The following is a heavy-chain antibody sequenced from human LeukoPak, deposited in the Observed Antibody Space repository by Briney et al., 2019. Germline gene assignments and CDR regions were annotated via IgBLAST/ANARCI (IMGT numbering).Heavy chain of an antibody. V-gene: IGHV4-4*02. J-gene: IGHJ2*01. CDR2: IYHSGST. Sequence: SETLSLTCAVSGGSIKSNNWWSWVRQPPGKGLEWIGEIYHSGSTNYNPSLKSRVTISVDTSKNQFSLKLSSVTAADTAVYYCARDQRRPQGFDLWGRGTLVTVSS. CDR3: ARDQRRPQGFDL. D-gene: IGHD6-25*01. CDR1: GGSIKSNNW.